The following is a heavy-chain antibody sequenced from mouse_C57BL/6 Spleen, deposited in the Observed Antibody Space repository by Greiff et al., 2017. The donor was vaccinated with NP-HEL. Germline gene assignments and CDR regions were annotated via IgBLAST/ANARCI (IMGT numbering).Heavy chain of an antibody. J-gene: IGHJ3*01. Sequence: QVQLQQSGPGLVQPSQSLSITCTVSGFSLTSYGVHWVRQSPGKGLEWLGVIWRGGSTDYNAAFMSRLSITKDNSKSQVFFKMHSLQADDTAIYYCAKNLYYDYDGFAYWGQGTLVTVSA. CDR1: GFSLTSYG. CDR3: AKNLYYDYDGFAY. CDR2: IWRGGST. V-gene: IGHV2-5*01. D-gene: IGHD2-4*01.